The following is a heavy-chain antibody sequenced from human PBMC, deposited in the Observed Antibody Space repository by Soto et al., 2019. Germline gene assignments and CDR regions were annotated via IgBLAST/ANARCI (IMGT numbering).Heavy chain of an antibody. V-gene: IGHV3-30-3*01. D-gene: IGHD1-26*01. CDR1: GFTFSSYA. Sequence: GGSLRLSCAASGFTFSSYAMHWVRQAPGKGLERVAVISYDGSNKYYADSVKGRFTISRDNSKNTLYLQMNSLRAEDTAVYYCARDFAPLGSPEYFQHWGQGTLVTVSS. J-gene: IGHJ1*01. CDR2: ISYDGSNK. CDR3: ARDFAPLGSPEYFQH.